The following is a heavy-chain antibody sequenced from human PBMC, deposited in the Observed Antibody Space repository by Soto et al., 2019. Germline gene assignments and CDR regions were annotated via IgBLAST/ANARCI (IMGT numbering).Heavy chain of an antibody. J-gene: IGHJ4*02. Sequence: SETLSLTCTVSAGSVKIGSYSWIWIRQPPGKGPEWIGYVYHTGRTSYNPSLKSRVSISMDTSKNQFSLNLDSVTAADTAVYFCARDFAYFDSWGQGTLVTVSS. D-gene: IGHD3-3*01. CDR2: VYHTGRT. CDR3: ARDFAYFDS. CDR1: AGSVKIGSYS. V-gene: IGHV4-61*01.